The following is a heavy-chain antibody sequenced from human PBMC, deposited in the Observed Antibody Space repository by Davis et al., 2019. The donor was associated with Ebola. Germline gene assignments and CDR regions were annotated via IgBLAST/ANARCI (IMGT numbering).Heavy chain of an antibody. V-gene: IGHV3-21*01. J-gene: IGHJ2*01. CDR2: ISSSSSYI. D-gene: IGHD6-19*01. CDR1: GFTFSSYS. Sequence: GESLKISCAASGFTFSSYSMNWVRQAPGKGLEWVSSISSSSSYIYYADSVKGRFTISSDNAKNSLYLQMNSLRAEDTAVYYCARSVGLAVAGEWYFDLWGRGTLVTVSS. CDR3: ARSVGLAVAGEWYFDL.